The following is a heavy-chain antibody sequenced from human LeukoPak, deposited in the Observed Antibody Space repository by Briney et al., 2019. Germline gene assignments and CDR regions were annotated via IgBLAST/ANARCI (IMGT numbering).Heavy chain of an antibody. D-gene: IGHD2-21*02. CDR1: GFTFNTYA. V-gene: IGHV3-23*01. J-gene: IGHJ4*02. Sequence: GGSLRLSCAASGFTFNTYAMSWVRQAPGKGLEWVSGIGGSGSSTYYAESVKGRFTISRDNSKNTLYLQMNSLRAEDTSAYYCAKAVDDYFFDYWGQGTLVTVSS. CDR2: IGGSGSST. CDR3: AKAVDDYFFDY.